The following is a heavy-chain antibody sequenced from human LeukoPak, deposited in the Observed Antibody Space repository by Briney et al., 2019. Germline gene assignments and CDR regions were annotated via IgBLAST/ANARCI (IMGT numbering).Heavy chain of an antibody. D-gene: IGHD2-15*01. CDR3: ARDGDITRILGLTFDL. J-gene: IGHJ4*02. Sequence: GGSLRLSCTVSGFTFSDHWMHWVRQVPGKELVWVSRINNDDSLKTYADSVKGRFTISRDNPKKTLYLQMDSLRVEDTAIYYCARDGDITRILGLTFDLWGQGTLVTVSS. V-gene: IGHV3-74*03. CDR1: GFTFSDHW. CDR2: INNDDSLK.